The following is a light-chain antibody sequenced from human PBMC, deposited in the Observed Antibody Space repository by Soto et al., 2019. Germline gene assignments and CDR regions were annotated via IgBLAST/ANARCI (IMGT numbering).Light chain of an antibody. Sequence: EIGMTQSPATLSVSPGERATLSCRASQSVSLNLAWYEQRPGQAPRLLIYGASTRDTGIPVRFSGSGSGTEFTLTISSLQSDVFAVFYCQQYNHWPETFGQGTKVEI. J-gene: IGKJ1*01. CDR1: QSVSLN. CDR3: QQYNHWPET. CDR2: GAS. V-gene: IGKV3-15*01.